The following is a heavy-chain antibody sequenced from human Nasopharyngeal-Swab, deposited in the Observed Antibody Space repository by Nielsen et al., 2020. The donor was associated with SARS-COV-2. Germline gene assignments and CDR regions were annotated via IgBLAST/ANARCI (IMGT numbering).Heavy chain of an antibody. Sequence: SETLSLTCTVSGGSISSGGYYWSWIRQHPGKGLEWIGYIYYSGSTYYNPSLKSRVTISVDTSKNQFSLKLSSVTAADTAVYYCARGQLPDYGVPLDYWGQGNLVTVSS. V-gene: IGHV4-31*03. D-gene: IGHD4-17*01. J-gene: IGHJ4*02. CDR3: ARGQLPDYGVPLDY. CDR2: IYYSGST. CDR1: GGSISSGGYY.